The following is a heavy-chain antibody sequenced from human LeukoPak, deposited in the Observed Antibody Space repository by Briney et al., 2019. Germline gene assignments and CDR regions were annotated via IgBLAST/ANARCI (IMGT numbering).Heavy chain of an antibody. Sequence: QPGGSLRLSCAASGFTFSDYGIHWVRQAPGKGLEWVAFIRYDGSNKYYADSVKGRFTISRDNAKNSLYLQMNSLRAEDTAVYYCARDREYYDSSGYLSYYMDVWGKGTTVTVSS. CDR2: IRYDGSNK. J-gene: IGHJ6*03. CDR3: ARDREYYDSSGYLSYYMDV. V-gene: IGHV3-30*02. D-gene: IGHD3-22*01. CDR1: GFTFSDYG.